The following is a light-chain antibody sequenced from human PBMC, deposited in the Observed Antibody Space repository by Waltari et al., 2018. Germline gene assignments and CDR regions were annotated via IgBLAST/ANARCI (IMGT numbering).Light chain of an antibody. CDR1: SSDVGGYNP. CDR3: SSYTTSSTLG. CDR2: DVS. V-gene: IGLV2-14*03. J-gene: IGLJ2*01. Sequence: QSALTQPASVPGSPGQSITISCTGSSSDVGGYNPVSWYQQYPGKAPKLMIYDVSNRPSGVSNRFSGSKSGNTASLTISGLQAEDEADYYCSSYTTSSTLGFGGGTKLTVL.